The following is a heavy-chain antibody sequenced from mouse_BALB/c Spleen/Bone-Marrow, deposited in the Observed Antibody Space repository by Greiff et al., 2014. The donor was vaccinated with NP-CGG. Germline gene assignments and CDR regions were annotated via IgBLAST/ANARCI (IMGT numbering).Heavy chain of an antibody. Sequence: VQLVESGPDLVAPSQSLFITCTVSGFSLTLYGVHWVRQSPGKGLEWLVVIWSDGTTTYNSALKSRLSISKDNSKSQVFLKLNSLQTDDTAMYYCARHERGYPYAMDYWGQGTSVTVSS. CDR2: IWSDGTT. V-gene: IGHV2-6-2*01. D-gene: IGHD2-2*01. CDR3: ARHERGYPYAMDY. CDR1: GFSLTLYG. J-gene: IGHJ4*01.